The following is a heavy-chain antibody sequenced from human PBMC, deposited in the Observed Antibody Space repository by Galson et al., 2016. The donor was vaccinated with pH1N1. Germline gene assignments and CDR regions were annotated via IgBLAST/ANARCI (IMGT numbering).Heavy chain of an antibody. J-gene: IGHJ4*02. V-gene: IGHV5-51*03. Sequence: QSGAEVKKPGESLKISCQASGYTFTTYWIGWVRQMPGKGLEWMGIIYPGDSETKYSPSFEGQVTFSVDKSKNTAYLHWSRLKASDTAIYYCARRSTELGLDYWGQGVLVTVSS. D-gene: IGHD2/OR15-2a*01. CDR3: ARRSTELGLDY. CDR2: IYPGDSET. CDR1: GYTFTTYW.